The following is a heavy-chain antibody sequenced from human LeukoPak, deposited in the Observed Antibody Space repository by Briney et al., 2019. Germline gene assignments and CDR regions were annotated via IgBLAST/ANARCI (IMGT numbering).Heavy chain of an antibody. CDR2: IYYSGST. Sequence: PSETLSLTCTVSGGSISSYYWSWIRQPPGKGLEWIGYIYYSGSTNYNPSLKSRVTISVDTSKNQFSLKLSSVTAADTAVYYCARHARIQGQSELDYWGQGTLVTVSS. J-gene: IGHJ4*02. CDR1: GGSISSYY. CDR3: ARHARIQGQSELDY. V-gene: IGHV4-59*08. D-gene: IGHD5-18*01.